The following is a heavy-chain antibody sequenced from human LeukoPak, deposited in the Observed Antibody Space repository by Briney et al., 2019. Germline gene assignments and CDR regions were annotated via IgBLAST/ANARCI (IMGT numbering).Heavy chain of an antibody. D-gene: IGHD5-12*01. V-gene: IGHV4-39*01. J-gene: IGHJ6*03. CDR3: ARHSSDGYDWRGSDYYYYYYMDV. CDR1: GGSISSSSYY. CDR2: IYYSGST. Sequence: SETLSLTCTVSGGSISSSSYYWGWIRQPPGKGLEWIGSIYYSGSTYYNPSLKSRVTISVDTSKNQFSLKLSSVTAADTAVYYCARHSSDGYDWRGSDYYYYYYMDVWGKGTTVTVSS.